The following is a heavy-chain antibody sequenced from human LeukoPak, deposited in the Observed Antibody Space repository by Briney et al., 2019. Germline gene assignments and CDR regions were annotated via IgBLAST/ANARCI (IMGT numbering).Heavy chain of an antibody. V-gene: IGHV1-18*01. D-gene: IGHD3-22*01. CDR3: ARLPDYYDSSWFDP. J-gene: IGHJ5*02. Sequence: ASVKFSCKASGYTFTSYGISWVRQATGQGLEWMGWISAYNGNTNYAKKLQGSVTMTTDTSTSTAYMELRSLRSDDTAVYYCARLPDYYDSSWFDPWGQGTLVTVSS. CDR2: ISAYNGNT. CDR1: GYTFTSYG.